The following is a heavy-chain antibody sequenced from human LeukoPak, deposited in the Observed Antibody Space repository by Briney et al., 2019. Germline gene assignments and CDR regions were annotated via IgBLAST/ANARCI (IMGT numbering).Heavy chain of an antibody. CDR2: IYHSGST. Sequence: KTSETLSLTCTVSDYSIGSGSYWGWIRPPPGKGLEWIGSIYHSGSTYYNPSLKSRVTISVDTSKNQFSLKLSSVTAADTAVYYCARVRGVGGLYYFDYWGQGTLVTVSS. CDR1: DYSIGSGSY. V-gene: IGHV4-38-2*02. D-gene: IGHD3-10*01. J-gene: IGHJ4*02. CDR3: ARVRGVGGLYYFDY.